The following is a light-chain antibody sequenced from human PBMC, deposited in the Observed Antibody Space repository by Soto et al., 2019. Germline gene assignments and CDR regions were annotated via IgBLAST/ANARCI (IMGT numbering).Light chain of an antibody. Sequence: EIAMTQSPDTLSLSPGDRATLSCRASQGVRSDLAWYQQKAGQSPRILIYGASTRAAETPDRFSGSGSETEFTLTISSLQSEDFAVYYCQQYSKWPLTFGGGTKVDIK. CDR2: GAS. CDR1: QGVRSD. J-gene: IGKJ4*01. CDR3: QQYSKWPLT. V-gene: IGKV3-15*01.